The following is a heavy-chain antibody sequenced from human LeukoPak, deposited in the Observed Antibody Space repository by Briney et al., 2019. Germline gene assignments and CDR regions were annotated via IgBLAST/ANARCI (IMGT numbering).Heavy chain of an antibody. CDR3: ARDWDAAAASTY. V-gene: IGHV1-69*04. CDR2: IIPILGIA. D-gene: IGHD6-13*01. Sequence: ASVKVSCKASGGTFSSYAISWVRQAPGQGLEWMGRIIPILGIANYAQKFQGRVTITADKSTSTAYMGLSSLRSEDTAVYYCARDWDAAAASTYWGQGTLVTVSS. J-gene: IGHJ4*02. CDR1: GGTFSSYA.